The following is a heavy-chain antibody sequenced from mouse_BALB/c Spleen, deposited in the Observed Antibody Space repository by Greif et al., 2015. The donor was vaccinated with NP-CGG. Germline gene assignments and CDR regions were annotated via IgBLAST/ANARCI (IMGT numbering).Heavy chain of an antibody. CDR2: VNSNGGST. Sequence: EVQVVESGGGLVQPGGSLKLSCAASGSTFSSYGMSWVRQTPDKRLELVATVNSNGGSTYYPDSVKGRFTISRDNAKNTLYLQMSSLKSEDTAMYYCATGFAYWGQGTLVTVSA. V-gene: IGHV5-6-3*01. J-gene: IGHJ3*01. CDR1: GSTFSSYG. CDR3: ATGFAY.